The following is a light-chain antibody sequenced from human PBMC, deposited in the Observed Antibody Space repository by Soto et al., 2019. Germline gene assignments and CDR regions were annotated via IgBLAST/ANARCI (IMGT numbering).Light chain of an antibody. Sequence: DIQMTQSPSTLSASVGDRVTITCRASQSISSSLAWYQQKPGKAPSLLIYDAYSLEGGVPSRCSGSGFRTEFTLTITYLPPADFATYYCQHYNSYGTFGQGTKVDIK. CDR3: QHYNSYGT. J-gene: IGKJ1*01. CDR2: DAY. CDR1: QSISSS. V-gene: IGKV1-5*01.